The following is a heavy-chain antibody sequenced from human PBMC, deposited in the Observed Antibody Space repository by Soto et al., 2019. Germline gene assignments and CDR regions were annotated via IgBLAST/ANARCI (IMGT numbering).Heavy chain of an antibody. V-gene: IGHV1-69*13. CDR3: ARVVLGPSWFDP. CDR2: IIPIFGTA. D-gene: IGHD2-21*01. CDR1: GYTFTSYG. Sequence: SVKVSCKASGYTFTSYGISWVRQAPGQGLEWMGGIIPIFGTANYAQKFQGRVTITADESTSTAYMELSSLRSEDTAVYYCARVVLGPSWFDPWGQGTLVTVSS. J-gene: IGHJ5*02.